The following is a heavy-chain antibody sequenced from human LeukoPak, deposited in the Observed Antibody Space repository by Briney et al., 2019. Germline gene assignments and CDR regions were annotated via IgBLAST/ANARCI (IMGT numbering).Heavy chain of an antibody. CDR1: GFTFNGHW. Sequence: GGSLRLSCEASGFTFNGHWMHWVRQAPGKGLVWVSLINGDGSTISYADSVKGRFTISRDNSKNSLYLQMNSLRADDTAVYYCARVAEAAAFDYWGQGTLVTVSS. CDR3: ARVAEAAAFDY. V-gene: IGHV3-74*01. D-gene: IGHD6-13*01. CDR2: INGDGSTI. J-gene: IGHJ4*02.